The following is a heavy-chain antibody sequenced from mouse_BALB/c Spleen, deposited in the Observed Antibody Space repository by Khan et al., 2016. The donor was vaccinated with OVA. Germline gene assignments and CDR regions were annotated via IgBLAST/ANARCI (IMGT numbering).Heavy chain of an antibody. CDR2: INPHIGET. CDR3: TKIYRSDFDY. J-gene: IGHJ2*01. V-gene: IGHV1-20*02. D-gene: IGHD1-1*01. Sequence: VQLQQSGPELVRPGASVKISCKASGYSFTGYFMNWVMQSHGKSLEWIGRINPHIGETFYNQKFKDKATLTVDESSNTPHMKLRSMESEDAAVYKWTKIYRSDFDYWGQGTTLTVSS. CDR1: GYSFTGYF.